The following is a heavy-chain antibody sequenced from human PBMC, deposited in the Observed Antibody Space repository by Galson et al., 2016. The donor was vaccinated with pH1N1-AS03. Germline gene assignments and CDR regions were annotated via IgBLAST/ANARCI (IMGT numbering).Heavy chain of an antibody. CDR3: AKVGGEGYNWYFYGMDV. CDR2: IILVFGTT. CDR1: GGTFNNFA. Sequence: SVKVSCKASGGTFNNFAISWVRQAPGQGLEWLGRIILVFGTTNYAQKFQGRVTMTTDTSTSTAYMELRSLRSDDTAVYYCAKVGGEGYNWYFYGMDVWGQGTTVTVSS. D-gene: IGHD5-24*01. V-gene: IGHV1-69*05. J-gene: IGHJ6*02.